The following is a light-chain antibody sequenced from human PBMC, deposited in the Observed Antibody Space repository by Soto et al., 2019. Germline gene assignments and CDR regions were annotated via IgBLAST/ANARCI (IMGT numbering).Light chain of an antibody. CDR2: DAS. V-gene: IGKV3-11*01. J-gene: IGKJ4*01. CDR3: QQRSNWTLT. Sequence: EIVLTQSPVTRSLSPGERATLSCRASQSVGSYLAWYQQKPGQAPRLLIYDASNRATGIPDRFSGSGSGTDFTLTISSLQTEDFAVYYCQQRSNWTLTFGGGTKVDIK. CDR1: QSVGSY.